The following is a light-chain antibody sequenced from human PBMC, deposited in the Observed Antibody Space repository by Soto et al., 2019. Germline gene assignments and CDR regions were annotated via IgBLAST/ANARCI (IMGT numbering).Light chain of an antibody. CDR3: QQYDNWPWT. CDR1: QSISVT. J-gene: IGKJ1*01. Sequence: EIVMTQSPATLSVSPWGRATLSCRASQSISVTLAWYQQKPGQAPRLVIYGASTRVAGFPARLTGSGSGTDFTLTISSLQFEDFAFYSCQQYDNWPWTCAQGTKVEFK. V-gene: IGKV3-15*01. CDR2: GAS.